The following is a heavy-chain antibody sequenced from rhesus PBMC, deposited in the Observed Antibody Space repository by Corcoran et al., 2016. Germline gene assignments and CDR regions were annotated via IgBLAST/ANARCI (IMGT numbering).Heavy chain of an antibody. Sequence: QVQLVQSGAEVKKPGSSVKVSCKASGYTLTDYFMHWVRQAPRQGLEWMGWINPYNGNTKYAQQFQGRFTMTRDTSTSTAYMELSSLRSEDTAVYYCARDPSITMIVVITQKWYFDLWGPGTPITISS. D-gene: IGHD3-28*01. CDR1: GYTLTDYF. V-gene: IGHV1S2*01. CDR2: INPYNGNT. CDR3: ARDPSITMIVVITQKWYFDL. J-gene: IGHJ2*01.